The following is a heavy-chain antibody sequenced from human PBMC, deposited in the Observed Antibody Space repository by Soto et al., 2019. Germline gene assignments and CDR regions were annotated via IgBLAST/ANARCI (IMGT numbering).Heavy chain of an antibody. CDR2: ISAYNGNT. J-gene: IGHJ6*02. CDR1: GYTFTSYG. Sequence: QVQLVQSGAEVKKPGASVKVSCKASGYTFTSYGISWVRQAPGQGLEWMGWISAYNGNTNYAQKLQGRVTMTTDTXTXTXXMELRSLRSDDTAVYYCARDADYGDSHYYYYGMDVWGQGTTVTVSS. V-gene: IGHV1-18*01. D-gene: IGHD4-17*01. CDR3: ARDADYGDSHYYYYGMDV.